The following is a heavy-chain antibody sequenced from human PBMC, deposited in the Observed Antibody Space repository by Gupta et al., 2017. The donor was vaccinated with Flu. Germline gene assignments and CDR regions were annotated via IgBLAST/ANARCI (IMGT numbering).Heavy chain of an antibody. D-gene: IGHD3-10*01. CDR3: ARHFSAPAGGWYLDY. V-gene: IGHV4-39*01. CDR2: IYHSGNT. Sequence: LQESGPGLVKPSETLSLTCTVSSGSISSSTYFWGWIRQPPGKGLEWIGNIYHSGNTYYNPSHRSRVTISVDTSKNQFSLRLTSVTAADTAVYYCARHFSAPAGGWYLDYWGQGTLVTVSS. J-gene: IGHJ4*02. CDR1: SGSISSSTYF.